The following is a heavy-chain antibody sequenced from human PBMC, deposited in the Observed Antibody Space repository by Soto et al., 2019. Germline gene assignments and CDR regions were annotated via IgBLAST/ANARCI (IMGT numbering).Heavy chain of an antibody. Sequence: TLSLTCIVSGDSIFGTSHYWGWIRQPPGKGLEWIGEISPSGTTKYIPSLKSRGTISVDTSRKQFFLKVTSVSAADTAVYYCATSLWFGTQPEIWGPGTLVTVSS. D-gene: IGHD3-10*01. J-gene: IGHJ4*02. V-gene: IGHV4-61*05. CDR2: ISPSGTT. CDR1: GDSIFGTSHY. CDR3: ATSLWFGTQPEI.